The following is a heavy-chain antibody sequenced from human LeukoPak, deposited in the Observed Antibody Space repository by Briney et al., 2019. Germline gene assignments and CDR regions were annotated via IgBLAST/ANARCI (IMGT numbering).Heavy chain of an antibody. CDR1: GGSFSGYY. Sequence: PSETLSLTCDVYGGSFSGYYWSWIRQPPGKGLEWIGEINHSGSTNYNPSLKSRVAISVDTSKNQFSLNLNSVTAADTAVYYCARGRRGYSGYDPHVGDAFDLWAQGTMVTVSS. CDR2: INHSGST. J-gene: IGHJ3*01. CDR3: ARGRRGYSGYDPHVGDAFDL. V-gene: IGHV4-34*01. D-gene: IGHD5-12*01.